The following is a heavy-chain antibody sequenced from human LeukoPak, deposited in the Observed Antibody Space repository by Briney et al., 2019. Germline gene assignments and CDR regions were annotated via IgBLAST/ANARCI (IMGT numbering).Heavy chain of an antibody. CDR3: AKESASAVRGTGRAYYCDS. V-gene: IGHV3-23*01. Sequence: PGGSLRLSCPPSLFTFSVYALSSVVQAPGKGLECVSAISLKVDRTYYVDSVKGRFTISRDTSKNTVYLHMNNLKAEDTAVYDCAKESASAVRGTGRAYYCDSWGQGTLVTV. CDR2: ISLKVDRT. D-gene: IGHD6-19*01. J-gene: IGHJ4*02. CDR1: LFTFSVYA.